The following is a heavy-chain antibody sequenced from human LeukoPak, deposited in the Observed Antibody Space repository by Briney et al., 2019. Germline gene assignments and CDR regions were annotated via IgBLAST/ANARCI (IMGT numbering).Heavy chain of an antibody. V-gene: IGHV1-8*01. J-gene: IGHJ5*02. CDR1: GYTFTSYD. Sequence: ASVKVSCKASGYTFTSYDINWVRQATGQGLKWMGWMNPNSGSTGYAQKFQGRVTMTRNTSISTAYMELSSLRSEDTAVYYCARGNSHSSSHEGNRFDPCGQGTLVTVSS. D-gene: IGHD6-13*01. CDR2: MNPNSGST. CDR3: ARGNSHSSSHEGNRFDP.